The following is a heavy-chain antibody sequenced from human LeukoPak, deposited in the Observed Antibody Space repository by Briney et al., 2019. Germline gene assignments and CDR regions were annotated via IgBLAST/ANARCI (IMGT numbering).Heavy chain of an antibody. CDR3: ARGPRTITIFGVVSQRTHPHDY. CDR1: GGSFSGYY. V-gene: IGHV4-34*01. Sequence: SETLSLTCAVYGGSFSGYYWSWIRQPPGKGLEWIGEINHSGSTNYNPSLKSRATISVDTSKNQFSLKLSSVTAADTAVYYCARGPRTITIFGVVSQRTHPHDYWGQGTLVTVSS. D-gene: IGHD3-3*01. CDR2: INHSGST. J-gene: IGHJ4*02.